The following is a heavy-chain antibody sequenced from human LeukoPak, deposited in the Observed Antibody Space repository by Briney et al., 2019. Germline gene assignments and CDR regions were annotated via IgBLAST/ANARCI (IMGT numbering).Heavy chain of an antibody. CDR3: ARGRVSSSSWSSTYYYYFYMDV. Sequence: SETLSLTCAVYGGSFSAYYWSWIRQPPGKGLEWIGEINHSGSTNYNPSLKSRVTISVDTSKNQFSLKLSSVTAADTAVYFCARGRVSSSSWSSTYYYYFYMDVWGKGTTVTVSS. V-gene: IGHV4-34*01. CDR1: GGSFSAYY. J-gene: IGHJ6*03. CDR2: INHSGST. D-gene: IGHD6-13*01.